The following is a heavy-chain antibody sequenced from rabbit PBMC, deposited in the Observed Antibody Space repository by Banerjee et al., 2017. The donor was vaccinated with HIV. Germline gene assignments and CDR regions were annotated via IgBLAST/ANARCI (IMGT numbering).Heavy chain of an antibody. J-gene: IGHJ4*01. CDR3: ARDPYTGTTGYGYGFNL. Sequence: QSLEESGGDLVKPGASLTLTCTASGFTLSSYWMCWVRQAPGKGLEWIACIYAGSSGSTYYASWAKGRFTISKTSSTTVTLQMTSLTAADTATYFCARDPYTGTTGYGYGFNLWGPGTLVTVS. D-gene: IGHD1-1*01. CDR1: GFTLSSYW. CDR2: IYAGSSGST. V-gene: IGHV1S40*01.